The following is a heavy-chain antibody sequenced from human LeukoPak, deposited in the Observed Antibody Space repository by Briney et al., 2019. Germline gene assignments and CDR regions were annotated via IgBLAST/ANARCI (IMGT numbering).Heavy chain of an antibody. D-gene: IGHD4-17*01. CDR2: ISHSDDST. CDR3: AKDSTRDYGYYGMPES. Sequence: GGSLRLSCRTSGFLFHVYTMTWVRQTPGKGLEWISSISHSDDSTYYADSVKGRFTISRDNSKNMLFLQMSSLRIDDTGVYYCAKDSTRDYGYYGMPESWGQGTLVTV. V-gene: IGHV3-23*01. J-gene: IGHJ4*02. CDR1: GFLFHVYT.